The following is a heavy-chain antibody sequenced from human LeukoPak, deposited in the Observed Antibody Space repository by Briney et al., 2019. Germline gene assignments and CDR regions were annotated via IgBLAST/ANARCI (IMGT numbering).Heavy chain of an antibody. CDR1: GDSISSGDYY. J-gene: IGHJ4*02. D-gene: IGHD4-23*01. V-gene: IGHV4-61*02. CDR2: ISSSGST. Sequence: SETLSLTCTVSGDSISSGDYYWSWIRQPAGKGLEWIGRISSSGSTNYNPSLKSRVTISVDTSKNQFSLKLSSVTAADTAVYYCARDTTVDGGFDYWGQGTLVTVSS. CDR3: ARDTTVDGGFDY.